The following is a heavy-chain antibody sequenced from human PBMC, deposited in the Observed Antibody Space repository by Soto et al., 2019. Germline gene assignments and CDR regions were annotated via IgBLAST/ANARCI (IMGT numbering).Heavy chain of an antibody. CDR2: IYHNGSP. V-gene: IGHV4-30-2*01. CDR1: GGSMSSGGYS. CDR3: ARVPDV. Sequence: QLQLQESGSGLVKPSQTLSLTCAVSGGSMSSGGYSWSWIRQPPGKGLAWIGYIYHNGSPYYNPSLKSLVTISVDRAKNQFSLKLSSVTAADTAVYYCARVPDVWGQGITVTVSS. J-gene: IGHJ6*02.